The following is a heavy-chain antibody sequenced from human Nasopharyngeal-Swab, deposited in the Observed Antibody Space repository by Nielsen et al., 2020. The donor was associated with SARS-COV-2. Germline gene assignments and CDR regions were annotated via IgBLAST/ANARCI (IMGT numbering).Heavy chain of an antibody. J-gene: IGHJ4*02. D-gene: IGHD1-14*01. CDR1: TFTFSSDA. Sequence: GESLKISCVASTFTFSSDAMSWVRQAPGKGLVWVSTLTNDGRHTYHADSLEGRFTISRDNSRNTLYLQMSNLRPEDTAVYYCVKHTGNFYGPSDFWGQGTLVTVSS. CDR2: LTNDGRHT. V-gene: IGHV3-23*01. CDR3: VKHTGNFYGPSDF.